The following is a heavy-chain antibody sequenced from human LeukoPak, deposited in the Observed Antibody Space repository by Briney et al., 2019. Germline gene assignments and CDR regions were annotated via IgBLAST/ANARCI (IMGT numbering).Heavy chain of an antibody. CDR2: IYYSGST. CDR3: ARHIVVVPAARGWYFDY. V-gene: IGHV4-39*01. J-gene: IGHJ4*02. CDR1: GGSISSSSYY. Sequence: SETLSLTCTVSGGSISSSSYYWGGIRQPPGKGLGGFGIIYYSGSTYYNPSLKSRVTISVDTSKNQFSLKLSSVTAADTAVYYCARHIVVVPAARGWYFDYWGQGTLVTVSS. D-gene: IGHD2-2*01.